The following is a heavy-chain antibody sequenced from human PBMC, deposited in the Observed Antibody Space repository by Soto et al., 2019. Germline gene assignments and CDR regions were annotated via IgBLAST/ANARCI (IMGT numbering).Heavy chain of an antibody. CDR2: INHSGST. Sequence: PSETLSLTCAVYGGSFSGYYWSWIRQPPGKGLEWIGEINHSGSTNYNPSLKSRVTISVDTSKNQFSLKLSSVTAADTDVYYYARGKSRYCSGGSCPPRGWFDPWGQGTLVTVSS. V-gene: IGHV4-34*01. D-gene: IGHD2-15*01. CDR1: GGSFSGYY. CDR3: ARGKSRYCSGGSCPPRGWFDP. J-gene: IGHJ5*02.